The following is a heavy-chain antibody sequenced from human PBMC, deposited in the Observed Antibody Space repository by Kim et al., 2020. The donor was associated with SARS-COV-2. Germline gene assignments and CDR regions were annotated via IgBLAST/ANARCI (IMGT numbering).Heavy chain of an antibody. D-gene: IGHD1-26*01. CDR1: GFTFSDYW. V-gene: IGHV3-7*01. CDR2: IKTDGSAK. CDR3: ARHGYYTFDY. J-gene: IGHJ4*01. Sequence: GGSLRLSCAASGFTFSDYWMTWVRQTPGKGLEWVANIKTDGSAKHYMDSMKGRFTVSRDNAKNSLYLQMIGLGADDTAVYHCARHGYYTFDYW.